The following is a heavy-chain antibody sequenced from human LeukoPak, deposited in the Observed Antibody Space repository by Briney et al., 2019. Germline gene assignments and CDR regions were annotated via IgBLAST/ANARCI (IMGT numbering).Heavy chain of an antibody. CDR3: AKDLKAAAGIFDY. V-gene: IGHV3-30*02. J-gene: IGHJ4*02. D-gene: IGHD6-13*01. CDR2: IRYDGSNK. CDR1: VFTFSSYG. Sequence: GGSLRLSCAASVFTFSSYGMPWVRQAPGKGLEWVAFIRYDGSNKYYADSVQGRFTISRDNSKNTLYLQMNSLRAEDTAVYYCAKDLKAAAGIFDYWGQGTLVTVSS.